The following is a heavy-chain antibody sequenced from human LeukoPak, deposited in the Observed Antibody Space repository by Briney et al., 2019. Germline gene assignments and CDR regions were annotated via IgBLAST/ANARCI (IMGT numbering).Heavy chain of an antibody. CDR1: GGSVSSGSYY. CDR2: IYYSGST. Sequence: KHSETLSLTCTVSGGSVSSGSYYWSWIRQPPGKGLEWIGYIYYSGSTNYNPSLKSRVTISVDTSKNQFSLKLSSVTAADTAVYYCARFLLDYGTFDYWGQGTLVTVSS. V-gene: IGHV4-61*01. J-gene: IGHJ4*02. D-gene: IGHD4-17*01. CDR3: ARFLLDYGTFDY.